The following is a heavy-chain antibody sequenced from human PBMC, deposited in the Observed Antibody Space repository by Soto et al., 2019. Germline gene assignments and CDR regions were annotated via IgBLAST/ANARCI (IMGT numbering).Heavy chain of an antibody. CDR1: GYSFTSYD. J-gene: IGHJ6*03. D-gene: IGHD2-15*01. V-gene: IGHV5-51*01. CDR3: ARHVVVVAATPYYYYYYMDV. CDR2: IYPGDSDT. Sequence: KVSCKASGYSFTSYDINWVRQMPGKGLEWMGIIYPGDSDTRYSPSFQGQVTISADKSISTAYLQWSSLKASDTAMYYCARHVVVVAATPYYYYYYMDVWGKGTTVTVSS.